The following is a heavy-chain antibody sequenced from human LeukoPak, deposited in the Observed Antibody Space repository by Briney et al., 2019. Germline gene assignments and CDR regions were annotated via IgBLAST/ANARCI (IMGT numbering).Heavy chain of an antibody. CDR1: GYSISSGYY. Sequence: PSETLSLTCTVSGYSISSGYYWGWIRQPPGKGLEWIGSIYHSGSTYYNPSLKSRVTISVGTSKNQFSLKLSSVTAADTAVYYCAREDSNLWPPDAFDIWGQGTMVTVSS. V-gene: IGHV4-38-2*02. D-gene: IGHD4-11*01. J-gene: IGHJ3*02. CDR2: IYHSGST. CDR3: AREDSNLWPPDAFDI.